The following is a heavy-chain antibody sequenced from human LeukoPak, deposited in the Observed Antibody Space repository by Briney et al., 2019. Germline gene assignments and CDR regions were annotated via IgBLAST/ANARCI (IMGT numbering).Heavy chain of an antibody. J-gene: IGHJ5*02. Sequence: ASVKVSCKASGYTFTSYGISWVRQARGQGLEWMGWMNPNSGNTGYAQKFQGRVTMTRNTSISTAYMELSSLRSEDTAVYYCARANYYDSSGYSNWFDPWGQGTLVTVSS. D-gene: IGHD3-22*01. CDR1: GYTFTSYG. V-gene: IGHV1-8*02. CDR2: MNPNSGNT. CDR3: ARANYYDSSGYSNWFDP.